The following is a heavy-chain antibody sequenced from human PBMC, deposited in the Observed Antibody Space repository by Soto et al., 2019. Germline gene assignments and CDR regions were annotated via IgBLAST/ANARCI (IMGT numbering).Heavy chain of an antibody. CDR2: INHSGST. D-gene: IGHD6-13*01. V-gene: IGHV4-34*01. Sequence: SETLSLTCAVYGGSFSGYYWSWIRQPPGKGLEWIGEINHSGSTNYNPSLKSRVTISVDTSKNQFSLKLSSVTVADTAVYYCARKGRSSSTRKYNWCDPWGQRTLVTGSS. CDR3: ARKGRSSSTRKYNWCDP. J-gene: IGHJ5*02. CDR1: GGSFSGYY.